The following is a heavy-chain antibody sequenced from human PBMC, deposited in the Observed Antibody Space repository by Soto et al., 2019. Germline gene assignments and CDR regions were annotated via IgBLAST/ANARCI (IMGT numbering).Heavy chain of an antibody. V-gene: IGHV3-30*03. Sequence: LRLSCAASGFTFSSYGMHWVRQAPGKGLEWVAVISYDGSNKYYADSVKGRFTISRDNSKNTLYLQMNSLRAEDTAVYYCARDSSGWYSTYGMDVWGHGTTVTAS. CDR2: ISYDGSNK. J-gene: IGHJ6*02. CDR3: ARDSSGWYSTYGMDV. D-gene: IGHD6-19*01. CDR1: GFTFSSYG.